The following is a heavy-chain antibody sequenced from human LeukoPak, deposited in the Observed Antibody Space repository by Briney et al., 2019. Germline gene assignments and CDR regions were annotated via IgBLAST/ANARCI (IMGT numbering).Heavy chain of an antibody. CDR3: ARDLNGPDY. CDR2: INSDGGST. D-gene: IGHD3-9*01. Sequence: GGSLRLSCSVSGFTFNSYWMHWVRQAPGKGLVWVSRINSDGGSTEYMDSVKGRFTISRDNAKNTLYLQMNSLRAEDTAVYYCARDLNGPDYWGQGTLVTVSS. J-gene: IGHJ4*02. V-gene: IGHV3-74*03. CDR1: GFTFNSYW.